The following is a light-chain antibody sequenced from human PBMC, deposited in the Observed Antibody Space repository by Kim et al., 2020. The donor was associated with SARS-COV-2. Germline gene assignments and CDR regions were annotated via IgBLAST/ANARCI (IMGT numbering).Light chain of an antibody. Sequence: QSVLTQPPSASGTPGQRVTISCSGSRSNIGTNSVYWYQQLPGTAPKLLIYANNQRPSGVPDRFSGSKSATSASLAIIGLRSEDEADYYCAAWDDSLSGVLFGGGTRLTVL. J-gene: IGLJ2*01. CDR3: AAWDDSLSGVL. V-gene: IGLV1-47*01. CDR2: ANN. CDR1: RSNIGTNS.